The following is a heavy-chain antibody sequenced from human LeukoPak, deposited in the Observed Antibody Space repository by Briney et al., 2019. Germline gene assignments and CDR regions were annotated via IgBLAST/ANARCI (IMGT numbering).Heavy chain of an antibody. V-gene: IGHV3-48*03. Sequence: GGSLRHSCAASRFTFSSYEMNSVRQAPRKGLEKVSYISSSGSTTYYADSVKGRFTISRDNAKNSLYLQMNSLRAEDTAVYYCARDSSSWYDAFDMWGQGTMVTVSS. CDR3: ARDSSSWYDAFDM. CDR2: ISSSGSTT. D-gene: IGHD6-13*01. J-gene: IGHJ3*02. CDR1: RFTFSSYE.